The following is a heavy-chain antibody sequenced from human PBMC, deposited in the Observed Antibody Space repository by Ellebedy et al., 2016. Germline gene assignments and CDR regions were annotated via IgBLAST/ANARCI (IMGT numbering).Heavy chain of an antibody. D-gene: IGHD2-2*01. CDR1: GFSFSSYA. Sequence: GGSLRLSCAASGFSFSSYAMSWVRQAPGKGPEWVSTITGSGDRTNYADSVKGRFTISRDSSKNTLYLQMNRLLAEDTAVYYCAKDGGLGRYCVTISCYSNAFDIWGQGTMVTVSS. J-gene: IGHJ3*02. CDR3: AKDGGLGRYCVTISCYSNAFDI. V-gene: IGHV3-23*01. CDR2: ITGSGDRT.